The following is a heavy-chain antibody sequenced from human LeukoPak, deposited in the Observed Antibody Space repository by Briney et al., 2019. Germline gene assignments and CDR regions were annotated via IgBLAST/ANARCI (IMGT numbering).Heavy chain of an antibody. J-gene: IGHJ1*01. V-gene: IGHV3-15*01. CDR1: GFTFSNVW. CDR3: TTEASGWCIQH. CDR2: IKRKTEGGTA. Sequence: GGSLRLSCASSGFTFSNVWMSWVRQAPGKGLEWVGRIKRKTEGGTADYTAPVKGRFTISRDDSKKTLYLQMNSLKSEDIGIYYCTTEASGWCIQHWGQGTLVTVSS. D-gene: IGHD6-19*01.